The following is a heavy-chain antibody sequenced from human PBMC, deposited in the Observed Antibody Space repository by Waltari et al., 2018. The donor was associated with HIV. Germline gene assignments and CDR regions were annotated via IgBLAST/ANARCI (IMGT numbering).Heavy chain of an antibody. V-gene: IGHV4-59*01. J-gene: IGHJ5*02. CDR2: IYDSGAT. CDR1: GGSISSYY. Sequence: VQLQESGPGLVKPSETLSLTCTVSGGSISSYYWSWIRQPPGTGLEWIGYIYDSGATNYNPARKSRVTISVDTSKSQFSLKLGSVTAADTAVYYCARGTPEWDITMIGGQRFDPWGQGTLVTVSS. D-gene: IGHD3-22*01. CDR3: ARGTPEWDITMIGGQRFDP.